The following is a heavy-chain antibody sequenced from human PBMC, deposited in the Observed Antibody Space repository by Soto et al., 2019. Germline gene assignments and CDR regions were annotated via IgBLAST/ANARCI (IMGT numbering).Heavy chain of an antibody. Sequence: QVQLVQSGAEVKKPGASVKVSCKASGYTFTSYGISWVRQAPGQGLEWMGWISAYNGNTNYAQKLQGRVTMTTDTSTSTAYMELRSLRSDDTAVYYCAGSRITIFGVVFYGMDVWGQGTTVTVSS. CDR2: ISAYNGNT. D-gene: IGHD3-3*01. J-gene: IGHJ6*02. CDR3: AGSRITIFGVVFYGMDV. V-gene: IGHV1-18*01. CDR1: GYTFTSYG.